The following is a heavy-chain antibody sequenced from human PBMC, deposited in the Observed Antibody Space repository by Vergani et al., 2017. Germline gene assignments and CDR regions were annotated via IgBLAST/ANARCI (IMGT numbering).Heavy chain of an antibody. CDR1: GYTFSNYY. J-gene: IGHJ4*02. Sequence: QVQVVQSGAEVKKSGASVKVSCKTSGYTFSNYYMHWVRQAPGQGLEWMGIINPSGGHTNYAQKFQGRVTMTRDTSTSTVYMELSSLRSEDTAVYYCARGDIVVVPAANWGQGTLVTVSS. CDR2: INPSGGHT. CDR3: ARGDIVVVPAAN. V-gene: IGHV1-46*01. D-gene: IGHD2-2*01.